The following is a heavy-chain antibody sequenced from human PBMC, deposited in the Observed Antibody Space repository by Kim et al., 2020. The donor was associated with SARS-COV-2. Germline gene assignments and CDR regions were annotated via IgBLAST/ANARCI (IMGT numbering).Heavy chain of an antibody. Sequence: SQTLSLTCAISGDSVSSNSAAWNWIRQSPSRGLEWLGRTYYRSKWYNDYAVSVKSRITINPDTSKNQFSLQLNSVTPEDTAVYYCARELAPRYNWNDVLDYWGQGTLVTVSS. D-gene: IGHD1-1*01. V-gene: IGHV6-1*01. J-gene: IGHJ4*02. CDR3: ARELAPRYNWNDVLDY. CDR1: GDSVSSNSAA. CDR2: TYYRSKWYN.